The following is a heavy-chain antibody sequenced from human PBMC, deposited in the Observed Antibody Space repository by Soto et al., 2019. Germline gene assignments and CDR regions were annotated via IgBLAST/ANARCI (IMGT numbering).Heavy chain of an antibody. Sequence: QVQLVQSGAEVKKPGASVKVSCKASGYTFTSYDINWVRQATGQGLEWMGWMNPNSGNTGYAQKFQGRVTMTRNTGSSTAYMERSRLRSEDAAVYYCARGRAAAVHRRWVAPWGQGTLVTVSS. CDR3: ARGRAAAVHRRWVAP. V-gene: IGHV1-8*01. J-gene: IGHJ5*02. CDR2: MNPNSGNT. D-gene: IGHD6-13*01. CDR1: GYTFTSYD.